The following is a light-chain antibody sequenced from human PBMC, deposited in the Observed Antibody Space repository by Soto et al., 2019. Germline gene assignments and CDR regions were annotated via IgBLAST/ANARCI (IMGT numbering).Light chain of an antibody. CDR2: GAS. V-gene: IGKV3-20*01. CDR1: QTVSITY. J-gene: IGKJ1*01. CDR3: QQYDTSPRT. Sequence: VLTQSPGTLSLSPGESATLSCRASQTVSITYLTWYQQKPGQAPRLLIFGASKRATGIPDRFSGSGSGRDFTLTISGLEPEDFAVYYCQQYDTSPRTFGQGTKVEI.